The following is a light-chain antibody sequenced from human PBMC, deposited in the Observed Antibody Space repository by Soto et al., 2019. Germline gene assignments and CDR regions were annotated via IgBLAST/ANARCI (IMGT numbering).Light chain of an antibody. CDR1: SSDVGSYNI. CDR3: CSYAGSSTLV. J-gene: IGLJ2*01. V-gene: IGLV2-23*01. Sequence: QSALTQPASVSGSPGQSITISCTGTSSDVGSYNIVSWYQQHPGKAPKLMIYEGSKRPSGVSNRFSVSKSGNTSSLTISGLQAEDVADYYCCSYAGSSTLVFGGGTQLTVL. CDR2: EGS.